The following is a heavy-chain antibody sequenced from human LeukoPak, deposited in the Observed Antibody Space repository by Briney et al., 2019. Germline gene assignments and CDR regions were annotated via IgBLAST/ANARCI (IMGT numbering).Heavy chain of an antibody. D-gene: IGHD6-13*01. J-gene: IGHJ4*02. Sequence: ASVKVSCKGSGYTLSNHAFSWVRQAPGQGLEWMGWISADNGNTNHAQKFQGRVTITADESTSTAYMELSSLRSEDTAVYYCARVGQQLVLWYYFDYWGQGTLVTVSS. CDR2: ISADNGNT. CDR3: ARVGQQLVLWYYFDY. V-gene: IGHV1-18*04. CDR1: GYTLSNHA.